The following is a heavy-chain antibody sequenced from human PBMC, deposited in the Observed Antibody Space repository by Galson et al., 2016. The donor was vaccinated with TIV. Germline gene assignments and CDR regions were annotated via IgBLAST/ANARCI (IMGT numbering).Heavy chain of an antibody. D-gene: IGHD2-21*01. CDR3: ARLGCGADCYSGVGK. V-gene: IGHV5-51*01. CDR1: GNTFINSW. J-gene: IGHJ4*02. Sequence: QSGAEVKKSGESLKISCKTSGNTFINSWIAWVRQMPGKGLECMGVIYFDDSETIYSSSFEGHVTNSVDKSINTAYLHWNRLKASDSAMYYCARLGCGADCYSGVGKWGQGTLVTVAS. CDR2: IYFDDSET.